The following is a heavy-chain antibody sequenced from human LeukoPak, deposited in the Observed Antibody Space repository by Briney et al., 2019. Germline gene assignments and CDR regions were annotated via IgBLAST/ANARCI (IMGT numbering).Heavy chain of an antibody. V-gene: IGHV3-23*01. Sequence: GGPLRLSCVASGFTFGKYWMSWVRQAPGKGLEWVSAISGSGASTYYADSVKGRFTISRDNSKNTLYLQMNSLRAEDTAVYYCAKDSGSYSYYYYGMDVWGQGTTVTVSS. CDR2: ISGSGAST. CDR3: AKDSGSYSYYYYGMDV. CDR1: GFTFGKYW. D-gene: IGHD1-26*01. J-gene: IGHJ6*02.